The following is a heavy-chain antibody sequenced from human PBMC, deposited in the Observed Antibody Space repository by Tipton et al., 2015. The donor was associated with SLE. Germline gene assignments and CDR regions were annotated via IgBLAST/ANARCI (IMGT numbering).Heavy chain of an antibody. CDR3: ARVKIEYTSSAAGTLDY. J-gene: IGHJ4*02. V-gene: IGHV4-31*03. D-gene: IGHD1-14*01. Sequence: TLSLTCTVSDGSLKTGGYYWSWLRQLPGKGLEWIGYIYYSGTTYYTPSLKTRLTLSVDTSKKQFSLMLSSVTAADTAGYYCARVKIEYTSSAAGTLDYWGQGTLVTVSS. CDR1: DGSLKTGGYY. CDR2: IYYSGTT.